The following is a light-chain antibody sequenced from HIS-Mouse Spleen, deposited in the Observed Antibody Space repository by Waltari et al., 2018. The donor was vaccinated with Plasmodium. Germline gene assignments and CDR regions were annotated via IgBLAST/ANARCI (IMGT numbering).Light chain of an antibody. CDR2: AGS. CDR1: SSDVGSYNL. CDR3: CSYAGSSTFEGV. J-gene: IGLJ2*01. V-gene: IGLV2-23*03. Sequence: QSALTQPASVSGSPGQSITISCTGTSSDVGSYNLVSWYQQHPGKAPKLMIYAGSKRPSGVSNRFSGSKAGNTASLTISGLQAEDEADYYCCSYAGSSTFEGVFGGGTKLTVL.